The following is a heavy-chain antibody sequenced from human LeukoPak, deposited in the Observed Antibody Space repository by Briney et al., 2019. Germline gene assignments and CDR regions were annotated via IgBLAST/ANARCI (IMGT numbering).Heavy chain of an antibody. V-gene: IGHV1-2*02. CDR2: INPNGGGT. Sequence: ASVKVSCKASGYTFTGYYMHWVRQAPGQGLEWMGWINPNGGGTNYAQKFQGRVTMTRDTSISTAYMELSRLRSDDTAVYYCARDPVEWWELLGKNWFDPWGQGTLVTVSS. J-gene: IGHJ5*02. CDR1: GYTFTGYY. D-gene: IGHD1-26*01. CDR3: ARDPVEWWELLGKNWFDP.